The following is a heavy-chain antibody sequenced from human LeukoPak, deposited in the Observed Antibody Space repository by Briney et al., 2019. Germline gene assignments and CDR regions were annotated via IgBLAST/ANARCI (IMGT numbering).Heavy chain of an antibody. V-gene: IGHV3-48*03. J-gene: IGHJ6*02. CDR3: VRDPDITMVTGLFYNGLDV. D-gene: IGHD5-18*01. CDR1: GFIFSTYE. Sequence: GGSLRLSCAASGFIFSTYEMNWVRQAPGRGLEWVSYISTSGSTTSYADSVKGRFTISRDNAKNSLYLQMNSLRAEDTAVYYCVRDPDITMVTGLFYNGLDVWGQGTTVTVSS. CDR2: ISTSGSTT.